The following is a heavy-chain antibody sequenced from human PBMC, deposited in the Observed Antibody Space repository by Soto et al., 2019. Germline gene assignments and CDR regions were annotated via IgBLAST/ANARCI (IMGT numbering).Heavy chain of an antibody. D-gene: IGHD3-16*01. Sequence: LSLTCTVSGGSISSYYWSWIRQPPGKGLEWIGYIYYSGSTNYNPSLKSRVTISVDTSKNQFSLKLSSVTAADTAVYYCARESEWGAFDYWGQGTLVTVSS. CDR1: GGSISSYY. CDR3: ARESEWGAFDY. J-gene: IGHJ4*02. V-gene: IGHV4-59*01. CDR2: IYYSGST.